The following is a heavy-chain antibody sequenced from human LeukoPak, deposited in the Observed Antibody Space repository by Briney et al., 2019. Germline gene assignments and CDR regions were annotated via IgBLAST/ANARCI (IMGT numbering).Heavy chain of an antibody. CDR1: GFTFNAYW. D-gene: IGHD5-18*01. J-gene: IGHJ4*02. V-gene: IGHV3-23*01. Sequence: GGSLRLSCAASGFTFNAYWLSWVRQAPGKGLEWVSVISGSGGSRSYTDSVKGRFTISRDYSKNTLYLQMNSLRAEDTAVYYCAKRPGYGYGLDYWGQGTLVTVSS. CDR2: ISGSGGSR. CDR3: AKRPGYGYGLDY.